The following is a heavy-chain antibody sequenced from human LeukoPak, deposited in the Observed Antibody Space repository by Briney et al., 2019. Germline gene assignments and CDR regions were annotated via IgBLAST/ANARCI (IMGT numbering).Heavy chain of an antibody. D-gene: IGHD3-10*01. CDR3: ARYCSTSGTKAFGI. Sequence: SETLSLTCTVSGDSISSYYWSWIRQPPGTGLGWIGYIYYTVIIKYNPSLKSRVTMSVDTSKNQFSLKLPSVTAADTAVYYCARYCSTSGTKAFGIWGQGTMVTVSS. CDR1: GDSISSYY. V-gene: IGHV4-59*01. J-gene: IGHJ3*02. CDR2: IYYTVII.